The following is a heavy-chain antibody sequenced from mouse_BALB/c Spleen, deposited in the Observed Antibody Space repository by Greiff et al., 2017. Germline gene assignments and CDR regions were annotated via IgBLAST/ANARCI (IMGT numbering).Heavy chain of an antibody. V-gene: IGHV5-6-4*01. CDR2: ISSGGSYT. Sequence: EVKLVESGGGLVKPGGSLKLSCAASGFTFSSYTMSWVRQTPEKRLEWVATISSGGSYTYYPDTVTGRFTISRDNAKNTLYLEMSSLRSEDTAMYYCARDGNYGGWFAYWGQGTLVTVSA. J-gene: IGHJ3*01. D-gene: IGHD2-1*01. CDR3: ARDGNYGGWFAY. CDR1: GFTFSSYT.